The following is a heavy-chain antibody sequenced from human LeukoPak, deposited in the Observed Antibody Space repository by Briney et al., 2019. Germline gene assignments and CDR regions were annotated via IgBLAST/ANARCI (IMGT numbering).Heavy chain of an antibody. V-gene: IGHV3-20*04. D-gene: IGHD3-10*01. Sequence: GGSLRLSCSASGFTLDDYGMSWVRQVPGKGLEWVAVISWNGGSTGYADSVKGRFTISRDNAKNSLYLQMNSLRAEDTALYYCARSQARGDNWFDPWGQGTLVTVSS. J-gene: IGHJ5*02. CDR3: ARSQARGDNWFDP. CDR2: ISWNGGST. CDR1: GFTLDDYG.